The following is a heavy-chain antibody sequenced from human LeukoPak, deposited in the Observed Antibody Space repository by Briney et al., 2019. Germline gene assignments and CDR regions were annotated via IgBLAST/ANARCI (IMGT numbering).Heavy chain of an antibody. CDR3: ARDSGIWDIVATPDDY. CDR2: IWYDGSNK. V-gene: IGHV3-33*08. D-gene: IGHD5-12*01. J-gene: IGHJ4*02. Sequence: GRSLRLSCAASGFTFDDYAMHWVRQAPGKGLEWVAVIWYDGSNKYYADSVKGRFTISRDNSKNTLYLQMNSLRAEDTAVYYCARDSGIWDIVATPDDYWGQGTLVTVSS. CDR1: GFTFDDYA.